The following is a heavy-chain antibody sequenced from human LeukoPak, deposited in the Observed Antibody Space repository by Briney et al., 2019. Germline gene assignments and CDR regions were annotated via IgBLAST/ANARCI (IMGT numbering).Heavy chain of an antibody. CDR3: TRDAYYYDSSGFPYYFDY. CDR1: GFTFGDYA. J-gene: IGHJ4*02. D-gene: IGHD3-22*01. CDR2: IRSKAYGGTT. V-gene: IGHV3-49*03. Sequence: GRSLRLSCTASGFTFGDYAMSWFRQAPGKGLEWVGFIRSKAYGGTTEYAASVKGRFTISRDDSKSIAYLQMNSLKTEDTAVYYCTRDAYYYDSSGFPYYFDYWGQGTLVTVSS.